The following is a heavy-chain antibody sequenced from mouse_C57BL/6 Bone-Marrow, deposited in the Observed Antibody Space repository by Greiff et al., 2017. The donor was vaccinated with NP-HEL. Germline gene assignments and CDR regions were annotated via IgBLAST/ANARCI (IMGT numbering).Heavy chain of an antibody. V-gene: IGHV2-9-1*01. Sequence: VKLQESGPGLVAPSQSLSITCTVSGFSLTSYAISWVRQPPGKGLEWLGVIWTGGGTTYNSALNSRLSISKDNSKSQVFLKMNSLQTDDTARYDCARNLIDYYGSSPYWYFDVWGTGTTVTVSS. J-gene: IGHJ1*03. D-gene: IGHD1-1*01. CDR1: GFSLTSYA. CDR2: IWTGGGT. CDR3: ARNLIDYYGSSPYWYFDV.